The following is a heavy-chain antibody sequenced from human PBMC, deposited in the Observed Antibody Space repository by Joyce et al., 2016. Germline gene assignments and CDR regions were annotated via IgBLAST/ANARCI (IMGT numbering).Heavy chain of an antibody. Sequence: QVQLQESGPGLVKPSETLSITCTVSGGSISSYYWSWIRQPPGKGLEWIGYIYYSGSTNYNPSLKSRVIISVDTSKNQFSLKLSSVTAADTAEYYCAGLIVVVTYKPIYYFDYWGQGTLVTVSS. D-gene: IGHD2-21*02. V-gene: IGHV4-59*08. CDR3: AGLIVVVTYKPIYYFDY. CDR2: IYYSGST. CDR1: GGSISSYY. J-gene: IGHJ4*02.